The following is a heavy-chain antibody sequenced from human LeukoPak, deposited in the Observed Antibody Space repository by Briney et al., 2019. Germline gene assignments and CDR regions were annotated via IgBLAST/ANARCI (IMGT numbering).Heavy chain of an antibody. J-gene: IGHJ4*02. V-gene: IGHV1-69*10. D-gene: IGHD3-22*01. Sequence: SVKVSCKASGGTFSSYAISWVRQARGQGLEWMGRIIPILGIANYAQKFQGRVTITADKSTSTAYMELSSLRSEDTAAYYCARSPRAYDSSDYYFDYWGQGILVTVSS. CDR1: GGTFSSYA. CDR2: IIPILGIA. CDR3: ARSPRAYDSSDYYFDY.